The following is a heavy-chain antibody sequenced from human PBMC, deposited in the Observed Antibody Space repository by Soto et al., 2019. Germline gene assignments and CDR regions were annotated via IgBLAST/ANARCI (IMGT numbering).Heavy chain of an antibody. J-gene: IGHJ4*02. CDR3: ALFDEVTYSSSWMDY. CDR2: INPNSGGT. D-gene: IGHD6-13*01. Sequence: ASVKVSCKASGYTFTGYYMHWVRQAPGQGLEWMGWINPNSGGTNYAQKFQGRVTMTRDTSISTAYMELSRLRSDDTAVYYCALFDEVTYSSSWMDYWGQGTLVTVSS. V-gene: IGHV1-2*02. CDR1: GYTFTGYY.